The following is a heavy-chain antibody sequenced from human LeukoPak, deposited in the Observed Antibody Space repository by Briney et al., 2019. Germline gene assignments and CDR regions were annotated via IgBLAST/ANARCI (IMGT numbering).Heavy chain of an antibody. CDR1: GGTFSSYA. CDR2: IIPILGIA. D-gene: IGHD2-2*01. Sequence: GSSVKVSCKASGGTFSSYAISWVRQAPGQGLEWMGRIIPILGIANYAQKFQGRVTITADKSTSTAYMELSSLRSEDTAVYYCARDRLGYCSSTSCQGAYNWFDPWGQGTLVTVSS. V-gene: IGHV1-69*04. J-gene: IGHJ5*02. CDR3: ARDRLGYCSSTSCQGAYNWFDP.